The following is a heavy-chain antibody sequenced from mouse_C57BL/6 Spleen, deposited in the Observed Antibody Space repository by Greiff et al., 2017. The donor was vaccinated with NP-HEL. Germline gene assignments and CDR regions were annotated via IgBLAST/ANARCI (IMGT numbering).Heavy chain of an antibody. CDR3: ARNYGSSYLFAY. CDR2: IYPGSGST. CDR1: GYTFTSYW. Sequence: QVQLQQSGAELVKPGASVKMSCKASGYTFTSYWITWVKQRPGQGLEWIGDIYPGSGSTNYNEKFKSKATLTVDTSSSTAYMQLSSLTSEDSAVYYCARNYGSSYLFAYWGQWTLVTVSA. V-gene: IGHV1-55*01. J-gene: IGHJ3*01. D-gene: IGHD1-1*01.